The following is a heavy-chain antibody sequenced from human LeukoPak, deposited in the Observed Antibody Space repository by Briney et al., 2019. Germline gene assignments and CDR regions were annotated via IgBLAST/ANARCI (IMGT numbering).Heavy chain of an antibody. J-gene: IGHJ4*02. CDR1: GYTFTSYG. V-gene: IGHV1-18*01. D-gene: IGHD3-9*01. CDR3: ARDYDILTGYYEPDFFDY. CDR2: ISAYNGNT. Sequence: ASVKVSCKASGYTFTSYGISWVRQAPGQGLEWMGWISAYNGNTNYAQKLQGRVTMTTDTSTSTAYMELRSLRSDDTAVYYCARDYDILTGYYEPDFFDYWGQGTLVTVSS.